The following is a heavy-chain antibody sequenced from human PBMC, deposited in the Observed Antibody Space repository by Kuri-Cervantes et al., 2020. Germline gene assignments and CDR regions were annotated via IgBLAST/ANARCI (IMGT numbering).Heavy chain of an antibody. Sequence: GESLKISCAASGFTVSSNYMSWVRQAPGKGLEWVSVIYSGGSTYYADSVKGRFTISRDNSKNTLYLQMNSLRAEDTAVYYCASIAVAGYDAFDIWGQGTVVTVSS. J-gene: IGHJ3*02. CDR2: IYSGGST. V-gene: IGHV3-53*05. CDR1: GFTVSSNY. CDR3: ASIAVAGYDAFDI. D-gene: IGHD6-19*01.